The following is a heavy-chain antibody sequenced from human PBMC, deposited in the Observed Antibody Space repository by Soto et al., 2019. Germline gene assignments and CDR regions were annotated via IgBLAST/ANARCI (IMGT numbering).Heavy chain of an antibody. J-gene: IGHJ1*01. CDR1: GGSISSGGYY. D-gene: IGHD5-12*01. V-gene: IGHV4-31*03. CDR2: IYYSGST. Sequence: SETLSLTCTVSGGSISSGGYYWSWIRQHPGKGLEWIGYIYYSGSTYYNPSLKSRVTISVDTSKNQFSLKLSSVTAADTAVYFCARDISGHMATMWGQGTLVTVSS. CDR3: ARDISGHMATM.